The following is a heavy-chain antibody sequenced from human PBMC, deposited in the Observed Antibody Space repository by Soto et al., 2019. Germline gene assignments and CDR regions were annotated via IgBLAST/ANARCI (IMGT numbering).Heavy chain of an antibody. CDR2: INPSGGST. Sequence: ASVKVSCKASGYTFTSYYMHWVRQAPGQGLEWMGIINPSGGSTSYAQKFQGRVTMTRDTSTSTVYMELSSLRSEDTAVYYCARGHYYYGSGSYRPTQFDYWGQGTLVTVSS. D-gene: IGHD3-10*01. V-gene: IGHV1-46*01. CDR3: ARGHYYYGSGSYRPTQFDY. J-gene: IGHJ4*02. CDR1: GYTFTSYY.